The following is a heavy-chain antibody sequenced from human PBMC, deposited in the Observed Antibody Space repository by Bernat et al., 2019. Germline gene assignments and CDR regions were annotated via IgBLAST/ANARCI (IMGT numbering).Heavy chain of an antibody. V-gene: IGHV3-49*04. D-gene: IGHD3-9*01. J-gene: IGHJ4*02. CDR3: TRTILRYFDWFLSFDY. CDR2: IRSKAYGGTT. CDR1: GFTFGDYA. Sequence: EVQLVESGGGLVQPGRSLRLSCTAPGFTFGDYAMSWVRQAPGKGLEWVGFIRSKAYGGTTEYAASVKGRFTISRDDSKSIAYLQMNSLKTEDTAVYYCTRTILRYFDWFLSFDYWGQGTLVTVSS.